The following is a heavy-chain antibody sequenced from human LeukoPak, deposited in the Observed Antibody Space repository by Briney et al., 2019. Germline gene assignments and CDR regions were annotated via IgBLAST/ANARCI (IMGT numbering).Heavy chain of an antibody. J-gene: IGHJ4*02. V-gene: IGHV1-69*13. CDR1: GGTFSSYA. Sequence: SVKVSCKASGGTFSSYAISWVRQAPGQGLEWMGGIIPIFGTANYAQKFQGRVTITADESTSTAYVELSSLRSEDTAVYYCARGRYGLLYYFDYWGQGTLVTVSS. D-gene: IGHD5-18*01. CDR3: ARGRYGLLYYFDY. CDR2: IIPIFGTA.